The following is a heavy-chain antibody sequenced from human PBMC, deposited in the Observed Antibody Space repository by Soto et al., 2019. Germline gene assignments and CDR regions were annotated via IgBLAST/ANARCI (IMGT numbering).Heavy chain of an antibody. CDR3: ARERGRSGCSSTSCYANQEVNYYMDV. CDR1: GYTFTSYG. Sequence: ASVKVSCKASGYTFTSYGISWVRQAPGQGLEWMGWISAYNGNTNYAQKLQGRVTMTTDTSTSTAYMELRSLRSDDTAVYYCARERGRSGCSSTSCYANQEVNYYMDVWGKGTTVTVSS. V-gene: IGHV1-18*01. CDR2: ISAYNGNT. D-gene: IGHD2-2*01. J-gene: IGHJ6*03.